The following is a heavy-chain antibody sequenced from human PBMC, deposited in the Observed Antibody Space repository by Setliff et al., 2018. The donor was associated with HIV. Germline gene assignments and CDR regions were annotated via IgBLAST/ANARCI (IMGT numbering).Heavy chain of an antibody. CDR3: AREAVDDSARYFDY. D-gene: IGHD5-12*01. V-gene: IGHV4-61*01. Sequence: PSETLSLTCSVSGGSVSSVNYYWSWIRQPPGKGLEWIGYIHYTGSTTYNPYLNSRVTISIDTSKNQFSLVLSSVTAADTAVYYCAREAVDDSARYFDYWGQGSLVTVSS. CDR1: GGSVSSVNYY. J-gene: IGHJ4*02. CDR2: IHYTGST.